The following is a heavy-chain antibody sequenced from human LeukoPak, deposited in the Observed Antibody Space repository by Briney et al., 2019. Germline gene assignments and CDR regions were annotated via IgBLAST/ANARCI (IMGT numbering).Heavy chain of an antibody. J-gene: IGHJ5*02. CDR1: GGSISSYY. CDR3: ARAPTGTGGWNWFDP. V-gene: IGHV4-4*07. Sequence: SETLSLTCTVSGGSISSYYWSWIRQPAGKGLELIGRIYPSGSTNYNPSLKSRVTMSVDTTKNQFSLKLSSVTAADTAVYYCARAPTGTGGWNWFDPWGQGTLVTVSS. CDR2: IYPSGST. D-gene: IGHD1-1*01.